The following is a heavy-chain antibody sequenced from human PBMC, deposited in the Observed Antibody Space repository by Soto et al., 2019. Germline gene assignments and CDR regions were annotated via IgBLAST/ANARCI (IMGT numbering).Heavy chain of an antibody. J-gene: IGHJ6*02. CDR2: ISYDGSNK. CDR3: AKDGVQLERRSYYYGMDV. Sequence: ESGGGVVQPGRSLRLSCAASGFTFSSYGMHWVRQAPGKGLEWVAVISYDGSNKYYADSVKGRFTISRDNSKNTLYLQMNSLRAEDTAVYYCAKDGVQLERRSYYYGMDVWGQGTTVTVSS. CDR1: GFTFSSYG. V-gene: IGHV3-30*18. D-gene: IGHD1-1*01.